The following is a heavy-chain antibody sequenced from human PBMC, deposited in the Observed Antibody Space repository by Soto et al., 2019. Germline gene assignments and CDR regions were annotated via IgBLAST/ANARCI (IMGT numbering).Heavy chain of an antibody. CDR3: ARGVTTVTTPPSLCDY. J-gene: IGHJ4*02. CDR1: GNTSPAHK. D-gene: IGHD4-17*01. V-gene: IGHV1-2*02. CDR2: INPNMGGT. Sequence: QVQLVQSGAEVKKPGASVKSSCKATGNTSPAHKMHWWEQTPGQGLRWRGWINPNMGGTNYTQQFQSRVTMTRDTSISTAYMELSRLRSDDTAVYYCARGVTTVTTPPSLCDYWGQGTLVTVSS.